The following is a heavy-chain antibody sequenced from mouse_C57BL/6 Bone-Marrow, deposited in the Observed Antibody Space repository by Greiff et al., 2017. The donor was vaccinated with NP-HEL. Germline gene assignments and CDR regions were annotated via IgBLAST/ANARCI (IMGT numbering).Heavy chain of an antibody. Sequence: VQLQQPGAELVKPGASVKLSCKASGYTFTSYWMHWVKQRPGQGLEWIGMIPPNSGSTNYNEKFKSKATLTVDKSSSTAYMQLSSLTSEDSAVYYCARRGVKDFDVWGTGTTVTVSS. V-gene: IGHV1-64*01. J-gene: IGHJ1*03. CDR2: IPPNSGST. CDR3: ARRGVKDFDV. D-gene: IGHD1-3*01. CDR1: GYTFTSYW.